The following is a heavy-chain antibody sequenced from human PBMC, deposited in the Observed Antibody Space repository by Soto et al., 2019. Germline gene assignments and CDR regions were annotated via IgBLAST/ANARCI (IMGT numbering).Heavy chain of an antibody. J-gene: IGHJ4*02. D-gene: IGHD2-15*01. Sequence: QVQLVQYGAEVKKPGSSVKVSCKASGGTFSSYTISWVRQAPGQGLEWMGRIIPILGIANYAQKFQGRVTITAEKPTSTAYMELSSRRSEDTAVYYCASSCPGPLLRGNWGQGTLVTVSS. CDR1: GGTFSSYT. CDR2: IIPILGIA. CDR3: ASSCPGPLLRGN. V-gene: IGHV1-69*02.